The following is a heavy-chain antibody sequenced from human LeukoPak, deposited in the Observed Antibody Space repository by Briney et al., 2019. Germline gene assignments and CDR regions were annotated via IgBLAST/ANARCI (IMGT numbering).Heavy chain of an antibody. J-gene: IGHJ5*02. CDR2: ISAYNGNT. D-gene: IGHD2-2*01. V-gene: IGHV1-18*01. CDR1: GYSFTSYG. Sequence: ASVKVSCKASGYSFTSYGISWVREAPGQGLEWMGWISAYNGNTKYAQKLQGRVTMTTDTSTSTAYMELRSLRSDDTAVYYCARDLGDIVVIPTAISLPWGQGTLVTVSS. CDR3: ARDLGDIVVIPTAISLP.